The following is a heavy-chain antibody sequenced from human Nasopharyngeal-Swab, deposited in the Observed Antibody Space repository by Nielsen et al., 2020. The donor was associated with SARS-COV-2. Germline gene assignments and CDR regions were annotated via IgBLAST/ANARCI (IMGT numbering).Heavy chain of an antibody. D-gene: IGHD6-13*01. CDR1: GYTFTSYG. J-gene: IGHJ6*02. V-gene: IGHV1-18*01. Sequence: ASVKVSCKASGYTFTSYGISWVRQAPGQGLEWLGWIGGYSGNTNYAQKFPGRVSMTTDTSTNTAYMELRSLRSDDTAVYYCVRDAPLGAAGSMGYYFAMDVWGQGTTVTVSS. CDR3: VRDAPLGAAGSMGYYFAMDV. CDR2: IGGYSGNT.